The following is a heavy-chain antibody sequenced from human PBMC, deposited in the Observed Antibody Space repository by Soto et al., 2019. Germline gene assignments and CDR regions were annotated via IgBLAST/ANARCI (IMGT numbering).Heavy chain of an antibody. V-gene: IGHV3-33*01. CDR1: GFTFRIYS. CDR3: ARDATFGTKGGSFDI. CDR2: MWYDGTNK. D-gene: IGHD3-16*01. Sequence: PGGSLRLSCAASGFTFRIYSMRWVGQSPGKGLEWVAVMWYDGTNKYYGESVKGRFTISRDNSENTLYLQMNSLRVEDTAVYYCARDATFGTKGGSFDIWGHGTLVTVSS. J-gene: IGHJ3*02.